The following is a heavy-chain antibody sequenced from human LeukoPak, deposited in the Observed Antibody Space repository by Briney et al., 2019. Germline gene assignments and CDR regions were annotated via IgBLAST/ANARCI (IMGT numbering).Heavy chain of an antibody. CDR1: GFTFCSFG. J-gene: IGHJ4*02. D-gene: IGHD6-13*01. Sequence: GGSLRLSCAASGFTFCSFGMNWVRQAPGGGREWVSYISSSGNAIYYAESVKGRFTISRDNARNSLYLQMDSLRVEDTAVYYCAKDYSSSQLQHADYWGQGTLVTVSS. V-gene: IGHV3-48*01. CDR2: ISSSGNAI. CDR3: AKDYSSSQLQHADY.